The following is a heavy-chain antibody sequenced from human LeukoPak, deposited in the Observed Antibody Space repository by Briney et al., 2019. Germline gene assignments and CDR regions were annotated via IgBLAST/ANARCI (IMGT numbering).Heavy chain of an antibody. CDR2: INSDGSST. CDR1: GFTFSSHW. V-gene: IGHV3-74*01. J-gene: IGHJ4*02. D-gene: IGHD6-13*01. Sequence: PGGSLRLSCEASGFTFSSHWMRWVRQAPGKGLVWVSRINSDGSSTSYADSVKGRFTISRDNAKNTVYLQMNSLRAEDSAEYYCARALASGATYWGQGTLVTVPS. CDR3: ARALASGATY.